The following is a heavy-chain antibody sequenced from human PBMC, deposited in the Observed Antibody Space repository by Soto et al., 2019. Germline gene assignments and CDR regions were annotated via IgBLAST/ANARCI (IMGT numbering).Heavy chain of an antibody. CDR3: AHRHSVIPYDYIWGSYPREWSDDAFDI. V-gene: IGHV2-5*02. Sequence: SGPTLVKPTQTLTLTCTFSGFSLSTSGVGVGWIRQPPGKALEWLALIYWDDDKRYSPSLKSRLTITKDTSKNQVVLKMTNMDPVDTSTYYCAHRHSVIPYDYIWGSYPREWSDDAFDIWGQGTMVTVSS. CDR1: GFSLSTSGVG. J-gene: IGHJ3*02. CDR2: IYWDDDK. D-gene: IGHD3-16*02.